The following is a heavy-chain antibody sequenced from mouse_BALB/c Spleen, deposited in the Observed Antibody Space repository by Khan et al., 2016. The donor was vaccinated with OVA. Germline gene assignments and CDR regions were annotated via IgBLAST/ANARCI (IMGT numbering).Heavy chain of an antibody. D-gene: IGHD2-10*02. CDR2: INPNNGGP. CDR1: GYTFSSYY. J-gene: IGHJ3*01. V-gene: IGHV1S81*02. CDR3: TRSGYANPFAY. Sequence: QVQLQQSGAELVKPGASVKLSCKASGYTFSSYYMYWVKQRPGQGLEWIGGINPNNGGPNFNEKFKTKATLTVDQSSSTAYLHLSSLTSEESSVYYCTRSGYANPFAYWGQGTLVTVSP.